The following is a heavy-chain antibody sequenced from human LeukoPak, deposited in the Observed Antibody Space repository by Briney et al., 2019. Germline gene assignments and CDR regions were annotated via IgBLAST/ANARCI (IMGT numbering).Heavy chain of an antibody. CDR1: GGSISSRNW. CDR2: IYHSGST. V-gene: IGHV4-4*02. CDR3: ARSYYDSSGYYFDY. J-gene: IGHJ4*02. Sequence: SGTLSLTCAVSGGSISSRNWWSWVRQPPGKGLEWIGEIYHSGSTNYNPSLKSRVTISVDESKNQFSLKLSSVTAADTAVYYCARSYYDSSGYYFDYWGQGTLVTVSS. D-gene: IGHD3-22*01.